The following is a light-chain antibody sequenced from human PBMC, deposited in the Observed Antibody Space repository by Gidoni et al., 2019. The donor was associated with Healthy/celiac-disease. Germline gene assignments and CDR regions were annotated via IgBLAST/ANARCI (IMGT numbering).Light chain of an antibody. CDR3: QQYYSTPL. CDR2: WAS. Sequence: EIVMTQSPDPLAVSLGERATINCKSSQSVLYSSNNKNYLAWYQQKPGQPPKLLIYWASTRESGVPDRFSGSGSGTDFTLTISSLQAEDVAVYYCQQYYSTPLFGQGTKLEIK. J-gene: IGKJ2*01. V-gene: IGKV4-1*01. CDR1: QSVLYSSNNKNY.